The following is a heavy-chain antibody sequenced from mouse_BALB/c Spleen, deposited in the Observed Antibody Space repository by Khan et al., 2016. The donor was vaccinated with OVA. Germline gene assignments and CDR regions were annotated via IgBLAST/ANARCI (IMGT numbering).Heavy chain of an antibody. J-gene: IGHJ3*01. D-gene: IGHD1-2*01. CDR1: GFSFTGFG. Sequence: QIQLVQSGPGLVAPSQSLSITCTVSGFSFTGFGINWVRQPPGKGLEWLGMIWGDGSTDYNSALKSRLSISKDNSKSQAFLKMNSLQTDEKARYYCARELRLGGFAYWGQGTLVTVSA. CDR2: IWGDGST. CDR3: ARELRLGGFAY. V-gene: IGHV2-6-7*01.